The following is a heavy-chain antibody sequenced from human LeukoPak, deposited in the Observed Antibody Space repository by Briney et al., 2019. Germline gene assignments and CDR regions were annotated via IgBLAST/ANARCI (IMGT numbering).Heavy chain of an antibody. D-gene: IGHD1-20*01. CDR2: ISYDGSNK. J-gene: IGHJ4*02. Sequence: PGGSLRLSCAASGFTFSSYGMHWVRQAPGKGLEWVAVISYDGSNKYYADSVKGRFTISRDNSKNTLYLQMNSLRAEDTAVYYCAKGDNWNGVHCWGQGTLVTVSS. V-gene: IGHV3-30*18. CDR1: GFTFSSYG. CDR3: AKGDNWNGVHC.